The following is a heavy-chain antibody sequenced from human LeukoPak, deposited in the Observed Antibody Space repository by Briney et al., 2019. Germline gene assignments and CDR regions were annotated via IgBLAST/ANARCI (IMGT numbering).Heavy chain of an antibody. CDR3: AKRLAWELHAFDI. CDR1: GFTFSNYL. D-gene: IGHD1-26*01. J-gene: IGHJ3*02. V-gene: IGHV3-21*01. Sequence: PGGSLRLSCAGSGFTFSNYLIHWVRQAPGKGLVWVSSISSSSSYIYYADSVKGRFTISRDNAKDSLYLQMNSLRAEDTAVYYCAKRLAWELHAFDIWGQGTMVTVSS. CDR2: ISSSSSYI.